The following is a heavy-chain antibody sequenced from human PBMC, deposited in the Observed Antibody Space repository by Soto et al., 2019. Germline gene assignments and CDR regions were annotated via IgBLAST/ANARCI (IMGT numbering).Heavy chain of an antibody. Sequence: ASVKVSCKASGYTFNTYGVSWVRQAPGQGLEWMGRISAYNGDTNYAQKLQGRLTMTTDTSTRTAYMELRSLRSDDTAVYYCACHPVSGSLHFDCWDQGTLVTVSS. V-gene: IGHV1-18*04. CDR3: ACHPVSGSLHFDC. CDR2: ISAYNGDT. D-gene: IGHD1-26*01. J-gene: IGHJ4*02. CDR1: GYTFNTYG.